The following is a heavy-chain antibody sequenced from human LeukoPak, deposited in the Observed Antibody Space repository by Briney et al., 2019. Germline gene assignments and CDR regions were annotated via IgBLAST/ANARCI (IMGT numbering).Heavy chain of an antibody. CDR1: GVTFSNAW. Sequence: GGALRLSCVASGVTFSNAWMSWGRQALGRGGEWVGYIKITNAGQTKEYAAPAKGKFTISRDDSNNSLYLQMNSLQTEATAVYYCTRQQLVLAYWGQGSPVTVSS. CDR3: TRQQLVLAY. J-gene: IGHJ4*02. CDR2: IKITNAGQTK. D-gene: IGHD6-13*01. V-gene: IGHV3-15*01.